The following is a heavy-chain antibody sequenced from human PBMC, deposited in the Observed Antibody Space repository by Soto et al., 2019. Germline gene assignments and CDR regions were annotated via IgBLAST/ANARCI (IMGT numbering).Heavy chain of an antibody. V-gene: IGHV4-34*01. CDR2: MCHSGGS. Sequence: QVQLQQWGAGLLKPSETLSLTCAVYGGSVSSGSYYWSWIRQPPGKGLEWIGEMCHSGGSHFTPSLQSRVTISVDTSKTQFSLKMSSVTAADTALYYCARVERGTATTVVDAFDIWGPGTMVTVSS. D-gene: IGHD1-1*01. J-gene: IGHJ3*02. CDR1: GGSVSSGSYY. CDR3: ARVERGTATTVVDAFDI.